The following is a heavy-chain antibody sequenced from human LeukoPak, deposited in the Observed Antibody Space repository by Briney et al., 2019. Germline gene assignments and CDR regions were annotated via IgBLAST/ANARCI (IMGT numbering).Heavy chain of an antibody. Sequence: GMSLRLSCAASGFTFDKYGINWVRQAPGKGLEWVAIIWYDGGNKYFAESVMGRFSISKDNSRNTVYLQMNSLRAEDTAVYYCARGGYYFDYWGQGTLVTVSS. V-gene: IGHV3-33*01. J-gene: IGHJ4*02. D-gene: IGHD3-16*01. CDR1: GFTFDKYG. CDR3: ARGGYYFDY. CDR2: IWYDGGNK.